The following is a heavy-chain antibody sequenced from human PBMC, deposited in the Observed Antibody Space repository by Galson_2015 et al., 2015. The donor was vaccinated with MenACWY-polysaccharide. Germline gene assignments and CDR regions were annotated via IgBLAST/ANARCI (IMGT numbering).Heavy chain of an antibody. CDR1: GFTFNRHV. Sequence: SLRLSCAASGFTFNRHVMNWVRQAPGKGLEWVSGIADYGGSTYYADSVKGRFTLSRDNSKNPLYLEMSSLRADDTAVYYCAKGRDLDRIACRGDCYIAYDFWGQGTLVTVSS. J-gene: IGHJ4*02. CDR2: IADYGGST. V-gene: IGHV3-23*01. CDR3: AKGRDLDRIACRGDCYIAYDF. D-gene: IGHD2-21*01.